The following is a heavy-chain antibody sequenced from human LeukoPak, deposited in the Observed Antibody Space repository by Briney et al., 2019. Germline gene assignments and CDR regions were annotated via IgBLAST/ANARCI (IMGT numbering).Heavy chain of an antibody. V-gene: IGHV1-3*01. J-gene: IGHJ6*03. D-gene: IGHD1-26*01. CDR3: ARARSGSYYARYYYYMDV. CDR2: INAGNSNG. Sequence: ASVKVSCKASGYTFTSYAIHWVRQAPGQRLEWMGWINAGNSNGKYSQKFQDRVTITRETSATTAYMELNSLTSEDTAVYYCARARSGSYYARYYYYMDVWGKGTTVTVSS. CDR1: GYTFTSYA.